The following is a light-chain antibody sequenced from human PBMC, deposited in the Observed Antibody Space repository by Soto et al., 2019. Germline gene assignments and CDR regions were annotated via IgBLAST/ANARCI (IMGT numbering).Light chain of an antibody. J-gene: IGKJ2*01. CDR1: QSLLHSDGGTY. CDR3: MQAKQLPYT. CDR2: RVS. Sequence: DIVMTQTPLSMSVTPGQSASISCKSSQSLLHSDGGTYLFWYLQKPGQSPQLLIYRVSNRLSGVPNRYSGSGSGTDFTLTISRVEAEDVGIYYCMQAKQLPYTFGLGTKLQI. V-gene: IGKV2-29*03.